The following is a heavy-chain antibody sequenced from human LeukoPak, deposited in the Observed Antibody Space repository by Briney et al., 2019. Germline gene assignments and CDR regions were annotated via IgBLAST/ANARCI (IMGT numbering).Heavy chain of an antibody. J-gene: IGHJ4*02. CDR3: AKDLGRYRNNYFDY. D-gene: IGHD1-26*01. Sequence: GGSLRLSCAASGFTFSNYEMNWVRQAPGKGLEWVSYISFSSTTIYYADSVKGRFTISRDNAKNSLYLQMNSLRAEDTAVYYCAKDLGRYRNNYFDYWGQGTLVTVSS. CDR1: GFTFSNYE. CDR2: ISFSSTTI. V-gene: IGHV3-48*03.